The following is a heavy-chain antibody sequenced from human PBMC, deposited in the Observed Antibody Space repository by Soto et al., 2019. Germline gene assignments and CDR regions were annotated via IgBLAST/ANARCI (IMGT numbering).Heavy chain of an antibody. V-gene: IGHV1-3*01. D-gene: IGHD6-13*01. J-gene: IGHJ5*02. CDR2: INAANGDT. CDR1: GYTFTSYG. Sequence: GASVKVSCKASGYTFTSYGIHWVGQAPGQRLEWRGWINAANGDTKYSPKFQGRVTITRDTSASTAYMELSSLRSEDTAVYYCVRRHVSATGIDWFDPWGQGTLVTVSS. CDR3: VRRHVSATGIDWFDP.